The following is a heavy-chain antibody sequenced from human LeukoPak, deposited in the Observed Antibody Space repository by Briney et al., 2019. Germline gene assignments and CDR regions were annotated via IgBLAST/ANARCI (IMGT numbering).Heavy chain of an antibody. CDR2: IYHSGST. V-gene: IGHV4-30-2*01. D-gene: IGHD2-2*02. J-gene: IGHJ4*02. CDR3: ARGGPYCTSSTCYIFDY. CDR1: GGSISSGGYY. Sequence: SETLSLTCTVSGGSISSGGYYWSWIRQPPGKGLEWIGYIYHSGSTYYNPSLKSRVTISVDRSKNQFSLKLSSVTAADTAVYYCARGGPYCTSSTCYIFDYWGQGTLVSVSS.